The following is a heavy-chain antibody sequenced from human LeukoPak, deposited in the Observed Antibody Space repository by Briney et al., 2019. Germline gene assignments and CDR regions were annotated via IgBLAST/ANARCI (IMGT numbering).Heavy chain of an antibody. CDR2: TYYRSKWYN. J-gene: IGHJ4*02. D-gene: IGHD3-22*01. CDR1: GDSVSSNSAA. V-gene: IGHV6-1*01. Sequence: SQTLSLTCAISGDSVSSNSAAWNWIRQSPSRGLEWLGRTYYRSKWYNDYAVSVKSRITINPDTSKNQFSLQLNSVTPEDTAVYYCARAPLADYYDSSGYYYDYWGQGTLVTVSS. CDR3: ARAPLADYYDSSGYYYDY.